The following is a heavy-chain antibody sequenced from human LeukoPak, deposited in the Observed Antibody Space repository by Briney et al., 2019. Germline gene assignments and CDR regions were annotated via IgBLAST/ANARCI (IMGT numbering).Heavy chain of an antibody. J-gene: IGHJ4*02. CDR2: ISPDSGGT. Sequence: ASVKVSCKASGYTFTGYYLHWVRQAPGQGLEWMGWISPDSGGTNYAQKFQGRVTMTRDTSISTVYMDLRSLRSDDTAVYYCARERSGWFFSNWGQGTLVTVSS. D-gene: IGHD6-19*01. V-gene: IGHV1-2*02. CDR1: GYTFTGYY. CDR3: ARERSGWFFSN.